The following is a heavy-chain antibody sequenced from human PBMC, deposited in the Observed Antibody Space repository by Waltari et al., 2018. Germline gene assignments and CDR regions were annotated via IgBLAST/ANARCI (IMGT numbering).Heavy chain of an antibody. CDR2: INHSGST. CDR3: ARDSHWGYCSSTSCPYYYYYYGMDV. J-gene: IGHJ6*02. Sequence: QQWGAGLLKPSETLSLTCAVYGGSFSGYYWSWIRQPPGKGLEWIGEINHSGSTNYNPSLKSRVTISVDPSKNQFSLKLSSVTAADTAVYYCARDSHWGYCSSTSCPYYYYYYGMDVWGQGTTVTVSS. D-gene: IGHD2-2*01. CDR1: GGSFSGYY. V-gene: IGHV4-34*01.